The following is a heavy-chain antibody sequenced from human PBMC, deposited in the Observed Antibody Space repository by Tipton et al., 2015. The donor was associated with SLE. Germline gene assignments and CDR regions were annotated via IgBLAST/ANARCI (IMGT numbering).Heavy chain of an antibody. CDR3: AKESGAAADYFDY. CDR1: GDSISRSGHY. CDR2: IYYTGRT. D-gene: IGHD6-13*01. V-gene: IGHV4-39*01. J-gene: IGHJ4*02. Sequence: TLSLTCTVSGDSISRSGHYWGWIRQPPGKGLEWIGIIYYTGRTYDNPSLRTRVTIFVDTSKNGFSLNLTSVAAADTAVYYCAKESGAAADYFDYWGQGTLVTVSS.